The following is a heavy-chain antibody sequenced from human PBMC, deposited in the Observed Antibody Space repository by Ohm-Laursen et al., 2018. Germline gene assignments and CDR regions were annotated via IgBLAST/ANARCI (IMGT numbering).Heavy chain of an antibody. Sequence: GSLRLSCAASGFTFSSYAMSWVRQAPGKGLEWVSAISGSGGSTYYADSVKGRFTISRDNAKNSLYLQMNSLRAEDTAVYYCARVGSAGTLIDYWGQGTLVTVSS. CDR2: ISGSGGST. CDR3: ARVGSAGTLIDY. J-gene: IGHJ4*02. D-gene: IGHD6-19*01. CDR1: GFTFSSYA. V-gene: IGHV3-23*01.